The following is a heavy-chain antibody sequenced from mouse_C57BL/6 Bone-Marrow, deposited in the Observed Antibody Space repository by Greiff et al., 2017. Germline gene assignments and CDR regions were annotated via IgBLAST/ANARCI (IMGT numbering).Heavy chain of an antibody. D-gene: IGHD2-3*01. J-gene: IGHJ2*01. V-gene: IGHV1-66*01. CDR1: GYSFTSYY. CDR2: IYPGSGNT. CDR3: ARRRDGYCFDY. Sequence: LQESGPELVKPGASVKISCKASGYSFTSYYIHWVKQRPGQGLEWIGWIYPGSGNTKYNEKFKGKATLTADTSSSTAYMQLSSLTSEDSAVYYCARRRDGYCFDYWGQGTTLTVSS.